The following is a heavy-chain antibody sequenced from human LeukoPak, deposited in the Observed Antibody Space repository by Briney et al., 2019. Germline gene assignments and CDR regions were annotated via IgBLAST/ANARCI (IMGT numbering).Heavy chain of an antibody. J-gene: IGHJ4*02. CDR3: ARVGNSGGYYYPLDY. CDR2: TRDRANSYTT. Sequence: PGGSLRVSCAASGFTFSDHYIDWVRQAPGKGLEWVGRTRDRANSYTTEYAASVKDRFTFSRDDSKNSVYLQMNSLKTEDTAVYYCARVGNSGGYYYPLDYWGQGTLVTVSS. D-gene: IGHD3-22*01. V-gene: IGHV3-72*01. CDR1: GFTFSDHY.